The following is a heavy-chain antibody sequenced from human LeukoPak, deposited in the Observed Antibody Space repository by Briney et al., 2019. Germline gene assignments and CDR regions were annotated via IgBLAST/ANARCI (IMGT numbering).Heavy chain of an antibody. CDR2: INPSDGRT. CDR1: GYTFISYR. Sequence: ASVTVSFKASGYTFISYRMHWVRQAPGQGLEWMGMINPSDGRTTYAQRFYGRVTMTRDTSTSTVYMELSSLRSEDTAVYYCATGYSSGRGVTWGQGTLVTVSS. J-gene: IGHJ5*02. CDR3: ATGYSSGRGVT. V-gene: IGHV1-46*01. D-gene: IGHD3-22*01.